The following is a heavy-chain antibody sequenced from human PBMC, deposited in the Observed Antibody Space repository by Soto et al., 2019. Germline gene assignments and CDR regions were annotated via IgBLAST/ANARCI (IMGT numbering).Heavy chain of an antibody. D-gene: IGHD3-3*01. CDR2: INHSGST. J-gene: IGHJ6*01. CDR3: ARGRGPYDVWSGYGNYYFYGTDV. V-gene: IGHV4-34*01. Sequence: SESLSRTAEAVGQSFSGYYWSWIRQPPGKGLEWIGEINHSGSTNYNPSLKSRVTISVDTSKNQFSLKLSSVTAADTAVYYCARGRGPYDVWSGYGNYYFYGTDVCGDGPAVT. CDR1: GQSFSGYY.